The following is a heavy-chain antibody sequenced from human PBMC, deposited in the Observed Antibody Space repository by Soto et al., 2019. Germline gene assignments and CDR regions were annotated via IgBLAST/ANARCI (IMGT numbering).Heavy chain of an antibody. Sequence: GGSLRLSCAASGFTFSSYWMHWVRQAPGKGLVWVSRINSDGSSTSYADSVKGRFTISRDNAKNTLYLQMNSLRAEDTAVYYCARVWSGYPFWSGYYYYYGMDVWGQGTTVTVSS. V-gene: IGHV3-74*01. D-gene: IGHD3-3*01. CDR2: INSDGSST. J-gene: IGHJ6*02. CDR3: ARVWSGYPFWSGYYYYYGMDV. CDR1: GFTFSSYW.